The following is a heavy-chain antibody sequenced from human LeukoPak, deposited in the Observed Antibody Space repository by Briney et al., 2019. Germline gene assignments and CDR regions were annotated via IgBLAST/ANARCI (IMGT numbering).Heavy chain of an antibody. CDR2: MYYNGIT. Sequence: SETLSLTCTVSSASISGSSNSWGWIRQPPGKGLEWIGSMYYNGITYYNPSLKSRVTMSVDTFKNQFSQKLSSVTAADTAVYFCARQSDNYSTLTGYSYYFDSWGQGTLVTVSS. D-gene: IGHD3-9*01. CDR1: SASISGSSNS. J-gene: IGHJ4*02. V-gene: IGHV4-39*01. CDR3: ARQSDNYSTLTGYSYYFDS.